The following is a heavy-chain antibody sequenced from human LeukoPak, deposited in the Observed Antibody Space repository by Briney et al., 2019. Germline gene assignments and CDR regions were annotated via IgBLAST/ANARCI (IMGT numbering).Heavy chain of an antibody. D-gene: IGHD3-3*01. Sequence: PSETLSLTCAVYGGSFSNYYWTWIRQPPGKGLEWIGEIDHSGSSHYNPSLKSRVTISVDTSKNQLSLELSSVTAADTAVYYCARGLEDRISIFGVVKLYYFDFWGQGTLVTVSS. V-gene: IGHV4-34*01. J-gene: IGHJ4*02. CDR3: ARGLEDRISIFGVVKLYYFDF. CDR2: IDHSGSS. CDR1: GGSFSNYY.